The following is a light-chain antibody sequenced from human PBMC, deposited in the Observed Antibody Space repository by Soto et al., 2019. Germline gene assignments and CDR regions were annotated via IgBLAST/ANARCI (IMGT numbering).Light chain of an antibody. CDR3: QQYTNWPSWT. Sequence: EKVMTQSPATLSMSPGERATLSCRASQSVGSFLAWYQQKPGQAPRLLIYGASTMATGIPARFSGSGSGTDFTLTISSLQSEDFAVYYCQQYTNWPSWTFGQGTKVE. V-gene: IGKV3-15*01. CDR2: GAS. CDR1: QSVGSF. J-gene: IGKJ1*01.